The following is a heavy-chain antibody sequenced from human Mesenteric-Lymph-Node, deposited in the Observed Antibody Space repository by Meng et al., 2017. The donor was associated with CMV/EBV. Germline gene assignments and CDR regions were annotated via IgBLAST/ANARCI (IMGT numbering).Heavy chain of an antibody. CDR2: LSWNGGSI. CDR3: ARDYSWSYPKYYFDY. D-gene: IGHD1-26*01. Sequence: GGSLRLSCAASGYTFDDYAMHWVRQAPGKGLEWVSGLSWNGGSIGYADSVKGRFTISRDNAKNTLYLQMNSLRAEDTAVYYCARDYSWSYPKYYFDYWGQGTLVTVSS. V-gene: IGHV3-9*01. J-gene: IGHJ4*02. CDR1: GYTFDDYA.